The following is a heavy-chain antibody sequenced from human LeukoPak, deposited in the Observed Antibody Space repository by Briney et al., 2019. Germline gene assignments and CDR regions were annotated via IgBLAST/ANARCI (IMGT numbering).Heavy chain of an antibody. D-gene: IGHD5-24*01. CDR1: GGTFSSYA. Sequence: GASVKVSCKASGGTFSSYAISWVRQVPGQGLEWMGGIIPIFGTANYAQKFQGRVTITADESTSTAYLELSSLTSEDTAVYYCARVVLGRRWLQTSYYYGMDVWGQGTTVTVSS. V-gene: IGHV1-69*13. J-gene: IGHJ6*02. CDR2: IIPIFGTA. CDR3: ARVVLGRRWLQTSYYYGMDV.